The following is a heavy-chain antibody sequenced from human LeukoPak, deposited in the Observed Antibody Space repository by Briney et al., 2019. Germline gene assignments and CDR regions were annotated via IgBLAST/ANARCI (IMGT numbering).Heavy chain of an antibody. CDR1: GYTFTGYY. J-gene: IGHJ4*02. V-gene: IGHV1-2*02. CDR2: INPNSGGT. Sequence: GASVKVSCKASGYTFTGYYMHWVRQAPGQGLEWMGWINPNSGGTNYAQKFQGRVTMTRDTSISTAYMELSRLRSDDTAVYYCARDLSSSPRSFDYWGQGTLVTVSS. D-gene: IGHD6-6*01. CDR3: ARDLSSSPRSFDY.